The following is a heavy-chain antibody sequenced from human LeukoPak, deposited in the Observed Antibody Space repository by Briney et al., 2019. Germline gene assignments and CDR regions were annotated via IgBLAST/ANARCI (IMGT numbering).Heavy chain of an antibody. V-gene: IGHV3-30*18. D-gene: IGHD3-10*01. J-gene: IGHJ4*02. CDR1: GFTFSSYG. Sequence: GGSLRLSCAASGFTFSSYGMHWVRQAPGKGLEWVAVISYDGSNKYYADSVKGRFTISRDNSKNTLYLQMNSLRAEDTAVYYCAKEKQAWFGELSPYYFDYWGQGTLVTVSS. CDR2: ISYDGSNK. CDR3: AKEKQAWFGELSPYYFDY.